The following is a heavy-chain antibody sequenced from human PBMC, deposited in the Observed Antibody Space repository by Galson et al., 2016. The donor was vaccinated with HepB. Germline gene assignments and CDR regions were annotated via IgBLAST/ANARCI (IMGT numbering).Heavy chain of an antibody. J-gene: IGHJ6*02. CDR1: GFIFGDYA. CDR3: TRWHDYGDYVGFRYYYYFGLDV. V-gene: IGHV3-49*03. CDR2: IRSKAYGGTT. Sequence: SLRLSCAGSGFIFGDYAMSWFRQAPGKGLEWVGFIRSKAYGGTTESAASVEGRFTISRDDSKSIASLQMNSLKIEDTAVYYCTRWHDYGDYVGFRYYYYFGLDVWGQGTTVTVSS. D-gene: IGHD4-17*01.